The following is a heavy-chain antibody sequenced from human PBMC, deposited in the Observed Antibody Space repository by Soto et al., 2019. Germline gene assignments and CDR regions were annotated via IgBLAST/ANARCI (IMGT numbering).Heavy chain of an antibody. V-gene: IGHV3-48*03. D-gene: IGHD4-17*01. Sequence: PGGSLRLSCAASGFTFSSYEMSWVRQAPGKGLEWVSYISSSGSTIYYADSVKGRFTISRDNAKNSLYLQMNSLRAEDTAVYYCARHTEATVTSYWYFDLWGRGTLVTVSS. CDR1: GFTFSSYE. CDR2: ISSSGSTI. CDR3: ARHTEATVTSYWYFDL. J-gene: IGHJ2*01.